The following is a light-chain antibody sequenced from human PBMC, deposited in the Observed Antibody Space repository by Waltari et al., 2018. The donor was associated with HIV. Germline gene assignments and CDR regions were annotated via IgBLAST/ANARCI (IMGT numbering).Light chain of an antibody. CDR1: GGRIASNY. J-gene: IGLJ1*01. Sequence: NFMMTQPHSVSESPGKTVTISCTGSGGRIASNYVQWYQQRPGSAPTTVIYEDDQRPSGVPDRFSGSIDSSSNSASLTISGLRTEDEADYYCQSYDNNFVCVFGGGTKVTVL. V-gene: IGLV6-57*02. CDR3: QSYDNNFVCV. CDR2: EDD.